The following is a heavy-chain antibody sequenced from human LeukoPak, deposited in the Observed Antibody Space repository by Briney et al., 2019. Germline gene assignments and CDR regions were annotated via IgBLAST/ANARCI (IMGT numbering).Heavy chain of an antibody. D-gene: IGHD3-10*01. CDR1: GFTFSSYS. J-gene: IGHJ4*02. CDR2: VSSTSSFI. V-gene: IGHV3-21*01. CDR3: ARGETTRSWSTFDH. Sequence: GGSLRLSCAASGFTFSSYSINWVRQAPGKGLEWVSCVSSTSSFIYYADSVKGRFTISRDNAKNSLYLQMNSLRAEDTAVYYCARGETTRSWSTFDHWGQGTLATVSS.